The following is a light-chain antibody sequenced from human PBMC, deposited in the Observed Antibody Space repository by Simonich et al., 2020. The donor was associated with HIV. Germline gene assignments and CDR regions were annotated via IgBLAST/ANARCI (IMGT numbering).Light chain of an antibody. CDR3: QQYNSYPYT. V-gene: IGKV1-5*03. Sequence: DIQMTQSPSTLSASVGNRVTITCRASQSISSWLAWYQQKPGKAPKLLIYKASSLESGVPSRFSGSGSGTEFTLTISSLQPDDFATYYCQQYNSYPYTFGQGTKLEIK. J-gene: IGKJ2*01. CDR2: KAS. CDR1: QSISSW.